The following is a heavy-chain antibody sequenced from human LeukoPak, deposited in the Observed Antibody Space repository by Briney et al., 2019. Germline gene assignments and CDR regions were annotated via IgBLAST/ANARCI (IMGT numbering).Heavy chain of an antibody. CDR3: VREDTPATANY. CDR2: ISGGGDIT. V-gene: IGHV3-23*01. J-gene: IGHJ4*02. CDR1: GFNFANHA. Sequence: TGGSLRLSCAASGFNFANHAMSWVRQTPGKGLEWVSAISGGGDITYYADSVTGRFTISRDNSKDTLFLQMHGLRPGDTAVNYCVREDTPATANYWGQGTLVTISS. D-gene: IGHD2-21*02.